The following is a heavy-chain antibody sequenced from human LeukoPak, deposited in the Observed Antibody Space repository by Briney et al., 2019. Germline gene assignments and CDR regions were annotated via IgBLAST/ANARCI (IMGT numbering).Heavy chain of an antibody. V-gene: IGHV3-23*01. Sequence: GGSLRLSCAASGFTFSSYAMSWVRQAPGKGLEWVSAISGSGGSTYYADSVKGRFTISRDNSKNTLYLQMNSLRAEDTAVYYCANTMVRGVILPDYWGQGTLVTVSS. CDR3: ANTMVRGVILPDY. CDR1: GFTFSSYA. D-gene: IGHD3-10*01. J-gene: IGHJ4*02. CDR2: ISGSGGST.